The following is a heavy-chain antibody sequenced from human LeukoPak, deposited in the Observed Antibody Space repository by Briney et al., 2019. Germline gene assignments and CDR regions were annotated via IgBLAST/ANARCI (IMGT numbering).Heavy chain of an antibody. CDR3: AKDIYGDYGRPGFDY. V-gene: IGHV3-9*03. CDR1: GFTFDDYA. Sequence: SLKISCAASGFTFDDYAMHWVRQAPGKGLEWVSGISWNSGSIGYADSVKGRFTISRDNAKNSLYLQMNSLRAEDMALYYCAKDIYGDYGRPGFDYWGQGTLVTVSS. D-gene: IGHD4-17*01. J-gene: IGHJ4*02. CDR2: ISWNSGSI.